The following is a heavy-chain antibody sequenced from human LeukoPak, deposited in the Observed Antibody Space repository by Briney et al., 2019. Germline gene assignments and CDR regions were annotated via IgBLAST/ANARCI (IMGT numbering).Heavy chain of an antibody. CDR3: AKDGAVAGPEYYFDY. CDR2: ISYDGSNK. CDR1: GFTFSSYG. J-gene: IGHJ4*02. D-gene: IGHD6-19*01. Sequence: QSGGSLRLSCAASGFTFSSYGMHWVRQAPGKGLEWVAVISYDGSNKYYADSVKGRFTISRDNSKNTLYLQMNSLSAEDTAVYYCAKDGAVAGPEYYFDYWGQGTLVTVSS. V-gene: IGHV3-30*18.